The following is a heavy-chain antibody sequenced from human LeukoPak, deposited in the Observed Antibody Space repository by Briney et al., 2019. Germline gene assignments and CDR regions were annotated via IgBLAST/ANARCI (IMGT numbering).Heavy chain of an antibody. CDR1: GFTVSSNY. CDR3: ASGVRHYYYYMDV. J-gene: IGHJ6*03. CDR2: IYSGGST. V-gene: IGHV3-53*01. D-gene: IGHD3-16*01. Sequence: GGSLRLSCAASGFTVSSNYMSWVRQAPGRGLEWVSVIYSGGSTYYADSVKGRFTISRDNSKNTLYLQMNSLRAEDTAVYYCASGVRHYYYYMDVWGKGTTVTISS.